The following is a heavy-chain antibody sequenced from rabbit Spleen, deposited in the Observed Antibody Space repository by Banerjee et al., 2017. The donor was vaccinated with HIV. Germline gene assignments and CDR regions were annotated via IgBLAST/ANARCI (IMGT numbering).Heavy chain of an antibody. D-gene: IGHD4-1*01. J-gene: IGHJ4*01. CDR3: ARDLAGVIGWNFNL. CDR1: GFTLSSSG. Sequence: QEQLLESGGGLFQTGGSLALTCKATGFTLSSSGVSWVRQAPGKGLEWIACINSNTGNTVYASWAKGPFTISKTSSTTVTLQMTSLTAADTATYFCARDLAGVIGWNFNLWGPGTLVTVS. CDR2: INSNTGNT. V-gene: IGHV1S45*01.